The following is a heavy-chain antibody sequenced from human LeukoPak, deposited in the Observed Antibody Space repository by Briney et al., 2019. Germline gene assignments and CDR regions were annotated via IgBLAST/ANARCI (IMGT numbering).Heavy chain of an antibody. CDR2: INPSGGTT. Sequence: DSVKVSFKACCYSFTSYYMHWVRQAPGRGLDWVGIINPSGGTTSYAQRFQDRVTMTRDTSTSTVYMELSSLRSEDTAVYFCARVRGYSLFDHWGQGILVTVSS. CDR1: CYSFTSYY. D-gene: IGHD5-18*01. CDR3: ARVRGYSLFDH. J-gene: IGHJ4*02. V-gene: IGHV1-46*01.